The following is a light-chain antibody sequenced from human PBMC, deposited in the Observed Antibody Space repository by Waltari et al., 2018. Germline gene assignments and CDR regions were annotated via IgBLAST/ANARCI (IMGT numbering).Light chain of an antibody. Sequence: QSALTQPPSASGSPGQSVNISCTGTSSDVGGYNYVSWYQQHPGKAPKLMIYEVSQRPSGVPDRFSGSKSGDTASLTVSGLQAEDEADYYCSSFAGTNNFVVFGGGTKLTV. CDR3: SSFAGTNNFVV. CDR1: SSDVGGYNY. V-gene: IGLV2-8*01. J-gene: IGLJ2*01. CDR2: EVS.